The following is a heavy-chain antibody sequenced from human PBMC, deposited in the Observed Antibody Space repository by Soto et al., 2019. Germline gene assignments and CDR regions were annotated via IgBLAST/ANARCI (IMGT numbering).Heavy chain of an antibody. D-gene: IGHD3-10*01. Sequence: EVQLVESGGGLVQPGGSLILSCAASEFSFSNYWMVWVRQAPVKGMVWVSRIIGDGLYTTYADSVKGRFTISRDNAKNTVYLQMNCLRVEDPTVYYCARGILGSGTANDHWGQGTLVTVSS. J-gene: IGHJ4*02. CDR1: EFSFSNYW. CDR3: ARGILGSGTANDH. CDR2: IIGDGLYT. V-gene: IGHV3-74*03.